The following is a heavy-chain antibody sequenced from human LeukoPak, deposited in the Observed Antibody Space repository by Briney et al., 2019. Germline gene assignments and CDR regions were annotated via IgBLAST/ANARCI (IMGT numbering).Heavy chain of an antibody. J-gene: IGHJ4*02. Sequence: PPETLSLTCAVYGGSFSGYYWSWIRQPPGKGLEWIGEINHSGSTNYNPSLKSRVTISVDTSKNQFSLKLSSVTAADTAVYYCGGGGYSSGWYADYWGQGTLVTVSS. CDR1: GGSFSGYY. CDR2: INHSGST. D-gene: IGHD6-19*01. CDR3: GGGGYSSGWYADY. V-gene: IGHV4-34*01.